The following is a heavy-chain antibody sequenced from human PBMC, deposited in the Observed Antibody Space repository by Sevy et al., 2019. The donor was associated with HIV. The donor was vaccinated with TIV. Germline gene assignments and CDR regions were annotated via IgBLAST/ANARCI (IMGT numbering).Heavy chain of an antibody. CDR3: ARDIAVRGGFPTYYYHYYMDV. D-gene: IGHD3-10*01. J-gene: IGHJ6*03. CDR1: GASINNYY. Sequence: SETLSLTCTVSGASINNYYWSWIRQPAGKGLEWIGRINTRGDTHYNPSLKSRITLSLDTSQRHISLKLTSVIAADTAVYYCARDIAVRGGFPTYYYHYYMDVWGKGTTVTVSS. CDR2: INTRGDT. V-gene: IGHV4-4*07.